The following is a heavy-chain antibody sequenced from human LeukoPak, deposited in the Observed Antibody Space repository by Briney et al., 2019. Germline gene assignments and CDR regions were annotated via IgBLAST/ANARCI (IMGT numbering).Heavy chain of an antibody. D-gene: IGHD1-14*01. V-gene: IGHV4-34*01. Sequence: SETLSLTCAVYGGSFSGYYWSWIRQPPGKGLEWIGEINHSGSTNYNPSLKSRVTISVDTSKNQFSLKLSSVTAEDTAVYYCARPNRWPHGEFDYWGQGTLVTVSS. CDR2: INHSGST. J-gene: IGHJ4*02. CDR3: ARPNRWPHGEFDY. CDR1: GGSFSGYY.